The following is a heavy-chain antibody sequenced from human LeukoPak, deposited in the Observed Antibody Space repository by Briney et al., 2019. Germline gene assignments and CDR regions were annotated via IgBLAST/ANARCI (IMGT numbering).Heavy chain of an antibody. J-gene: IGHJ4*02. V-gene: IGHV1-18*01. D-gene: IGHD1-26*01. CDR3: AREKGGNSGSFSLDY. CDR1: GYTFSSYG. CDR2: ISAYNGNT. Sequence: ASVKVSCKASGYTFSSYGISWVRQAPGQGLEWMGWISAYNGNTNYAQKLQGRVTMTTDTSTSTAYMELRSLRSDDTAVYYCAREKGGNSGSFSLDYWGRGTLVTVSS.